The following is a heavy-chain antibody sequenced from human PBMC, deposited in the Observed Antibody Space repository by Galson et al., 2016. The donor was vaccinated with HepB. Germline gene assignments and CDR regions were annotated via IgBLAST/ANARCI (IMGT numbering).Heavy chain of an antibody. CDR2: VHSSGSS. CDR1: GDSSSPHY. CDR3: AIGTLSCTGNSCFYQYFDL. J-gene: IGHJ2*01. V-gene: IGHV4-59*11. Sequence: SETLSLTCTVSGDSSSPHYRSWIRQPPGKGLEWIGYVHSSGSSFYNPSLRGRVTISVDTSKNHFSLKLDSVTAADTAVYFCAIGTLSCTGNSCFYQYFDLWGRGILVTVSS. D-gene: IGHD5-18*01.